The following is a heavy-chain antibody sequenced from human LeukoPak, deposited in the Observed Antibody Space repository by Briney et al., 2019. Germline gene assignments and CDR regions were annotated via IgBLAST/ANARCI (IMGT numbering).Heavy chain of an antibody. J-gene: IGHJ4*02. V-gene: IGHV3-72*01. CDR1: GFTFNDYY. Sequence: GGSLRLSCAASGFTFNDYYMDWVRQAPGKGLEWVGRTRNKANSYTTEYAASVKGRFIISRDDSRNSLYLQMNSLKTEDTAVYYCIRVMGTTWPESYSDSWGQGTRVIVSS. D-gene: IGHD7-27*01. CDR2: TRNKANSYTT. CDR3: IRVMGTTWPESYSDS.